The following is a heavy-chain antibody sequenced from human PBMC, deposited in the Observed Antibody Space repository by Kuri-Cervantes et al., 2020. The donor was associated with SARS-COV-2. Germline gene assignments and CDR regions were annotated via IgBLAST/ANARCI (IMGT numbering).Heavy chain of an antibody. V-gene: IGHV2-5*01. CDR2: IYWNDDK. J-gene: IGHJ5*02. CDR1: GFSLRTSGVG. Sequence: PTLVKPTQTLTLTCTFSGFSLRTSGVGVGWIRQPPGKALEWLALIYWNDDKRYSPSLKSRLTITKDTSRNQVVLTMTNMDPVDTATYYCARIGSSWYLHSPWFDPWGQGTLVTVSS. CDR3: ARIGSSWYLHSPWFDP. D-gene: IGHD6-13*01.